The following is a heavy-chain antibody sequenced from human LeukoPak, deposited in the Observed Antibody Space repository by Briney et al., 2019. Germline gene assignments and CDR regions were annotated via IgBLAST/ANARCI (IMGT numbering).Heavy chain of an antibody. CDR2: ISSASNTI. D-gene: IGHD3-10*01. CDR3: ARDGWFGDNNWFDP. CDR1: GFTFSSYS. J-gene: IGHJ5*02. V-gene: IGHV3-48*01. Sequence: GGSLRLSCAASGFTFSSYSMNWVRQAPGKGLEWVSYISSASNTIYYADSVKGRFTIPRDNAKNSLYLQMNSLRAEDTAMYYCARDGWFGDNNWFDPWGQGTLVTVSS.